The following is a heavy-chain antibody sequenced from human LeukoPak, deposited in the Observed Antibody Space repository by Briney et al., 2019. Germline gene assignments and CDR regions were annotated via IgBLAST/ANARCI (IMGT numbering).Heavy chain of an antibody. J-gene: IGHJ4*02. CDR3: ARRGELDYGDYEFLIDY. D-gene: IGHD4-17*01. V-gene: IGHV5-51*01. CDR2: IYPGGSDT. CDR1: GYSFTSFW. Sequence: GESLKISCKGSGYSFTSFWIGWVRQIPGKGLGWMGIIYPGGSDTRYSPSFQGQVTTPADKSISTAYLQWSSLKASDTAMYYCARRGELDYGDYEFLIDYWGQGTLVTVSS.